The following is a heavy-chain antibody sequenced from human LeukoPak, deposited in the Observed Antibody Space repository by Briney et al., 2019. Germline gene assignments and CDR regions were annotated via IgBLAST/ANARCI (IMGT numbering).Heavy chain of an antibody. J-gene: IGHJ5*02. CDR3: ARGRVQWLPLETRSWFDP. CDR2: INHSGST. CDR1: GGSISSSSYY. V-gene: IGHV4-39*07. D-gene: IGHD3-22*01. Sequence: SETLSLTCTVSGGSISSSSYYWGWIRQPPGKGLEWIGEINHSGSTNYNPSLKSRVTISVDTSKNQFSLKLSSVTAADTAVYYCARGRVQWLPLETRSWFDPWGQGTLVTVSS.